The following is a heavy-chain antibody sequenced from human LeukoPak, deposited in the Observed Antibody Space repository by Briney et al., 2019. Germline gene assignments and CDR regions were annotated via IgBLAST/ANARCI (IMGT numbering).Heavy chain of an antibody. CDR1: GGSISSYY. CDR3: ARTNYDSSGYYYFYFDY. V-gene: IGHV4-59*01. CDR2: IYYSGST. J-gene: IGHJ4*02. D-gene: IGHD3-22*01. Sequence: SETLSLTCTVSGGSISSYYWSWIRQPPGKGLEWIGYIYYSGSTNYNPSLKSQVTISVDTSKDQFSLKLSSVTAADTAVYYCARTNYDSSGYYYFYFDYWGQGTLVTVSS.